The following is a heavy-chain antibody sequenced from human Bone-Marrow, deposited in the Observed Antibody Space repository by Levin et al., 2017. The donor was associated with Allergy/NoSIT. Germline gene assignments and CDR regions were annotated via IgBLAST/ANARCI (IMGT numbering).Heavy chain of an antibody. J-gene: IGHJ6*03. CDR2: IYYSGST. D-gene: IGHD6-6*01. CDR3: ARDHSSSSGYYYYYMDV. CDR1: GGSVSSGSYY. V-gene: IGHV4-61*01. Sequence: MTSETLSLTCTVSGGSVSSGSYYWSWIRQPPGKGLEWIGYIYYSGSTNYNPSLKSRVTISVDTSKNQFSLKLSSVTAADTAVYYCARDHSSSSGYYYYYMDVWGKGTTVTVSS.